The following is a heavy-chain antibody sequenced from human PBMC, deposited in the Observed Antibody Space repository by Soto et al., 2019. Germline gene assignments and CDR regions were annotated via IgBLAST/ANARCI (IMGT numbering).Heavy chain of an antibody. J-gene: IGHJ6*02. CDR3: ARDTERYYYYGMDV. CDR2: IYYSGST. D-gene: IGHD1-1*01. V-gene: IGHV4-59*01. CDR1: GGSISSYY. Sequence: TLSLTCTVSGGSISSYYWSWIRQPPGKGLEWIGYIYYSGSTNYNPSLKSRVTISVDTSKNQFSLKLSSVTAADTAVYYCARDTERYYYYGMDVWGQGTTVTVSS.